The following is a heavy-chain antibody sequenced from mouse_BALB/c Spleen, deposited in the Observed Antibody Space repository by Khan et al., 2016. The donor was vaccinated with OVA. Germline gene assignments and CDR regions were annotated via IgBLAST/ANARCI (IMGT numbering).Heavy chain of an antibody. V-gene: IGHV14-1*02. CDR1: GFNITDYY. Sequence: EVQLQESGAELVRPGALIKLSCKASGFNITDYYIHWVKQRPEQGLEWIGWIDPETGNTIYDPKFQGKANLTADTSSNTAYLHFSSLTSEDTAVYYCARAGYSAWFAYWGQGTLVTVSA. CDR3: ARAGYSAWFAY. D-gene: IGHD2-3*01. J-gene: IGHJ3*01. CDR2: IDPETGNT.